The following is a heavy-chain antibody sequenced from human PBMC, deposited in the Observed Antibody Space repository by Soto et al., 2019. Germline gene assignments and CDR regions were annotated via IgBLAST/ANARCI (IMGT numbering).Heavy chain of an antibody. V-gene: IGHV1-69*12. CDR3: AKGAPYCGGDCYSR. J-gene: IGHJ4*02. Sequence: QVQLVQSGAEVKKPGSSVKVSCKASGGTFSSYAISWVRQAPGQGLEWRGGIIPIFGTANYAQKFQGRVAIAEDESTSTAYMGLSSLRSEDTAVYYCAKGAPYCGGDCYSRWGQGTLVTVS. D-gene: IGHD2-21*02. CDR1: GGTFSSYA. CDR2: IIPIFGTA.